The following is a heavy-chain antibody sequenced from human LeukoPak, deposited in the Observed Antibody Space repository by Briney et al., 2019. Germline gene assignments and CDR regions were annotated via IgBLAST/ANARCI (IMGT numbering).Heavy chain of an antibody. J-gene: IGHJ4*02. CDR1: GFTFSSYA. V-gene: IGHV3-23*01. Sequence: GGSLRLSCAASGFTFSSYAMSWVRQAPGKGLEWVSGITGSGGSTYYADSVRGRFTISRDNSKNTLYLQMNSLRAEDTAVYYCARGRDYYDSSGYYPVNFDYWGQGTLVTVSS. CDR2: ITGSGGST. D-gene: IGHD3-22*01. CDR3: ARGRDYYDSSGYYPVNFDY.